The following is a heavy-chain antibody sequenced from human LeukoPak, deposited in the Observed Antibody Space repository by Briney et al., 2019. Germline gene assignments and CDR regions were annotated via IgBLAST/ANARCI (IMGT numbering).Heavy chain of an antibody. CDR3: ARGGGLDV. CDR1: GFTFSSYN. D-gene: IGHD3-16*01. J-gene: IGHJ6*02. V-gene: IGHV3-7*03. CDR2: INHNGNVN. Sequence: GGSLRRSCVASGFTFSSYNMNWVRQAPGKGLEWVASINHNGNVNYYVDSVKGRFTISRDNAKNSLYLQMSNLRAEDTAVYFCARGGGLDVWGQGATVTVSS.